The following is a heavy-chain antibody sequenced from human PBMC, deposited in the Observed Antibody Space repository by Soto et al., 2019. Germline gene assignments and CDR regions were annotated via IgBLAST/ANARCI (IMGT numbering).Heavy chain of an antibody. V-gene: IGHV3-23*01. CDR1: GFTFSSYA. D-gene: IGHD3-22*01. J-gene: IGHJ5*02. CDR2: ISGSGGST. CDR3: AKAADLRITMMP. Sequence: EVQLLESGGGLVQPGGSLRLSCAASGFTFSSYAMSWVRQSPGKGLEWVSAISGSGGSTYYADSVKGRFTISRDNSKNTMYLQMNSLRAEDTAVYYCAKAADLRITMMPWGQGTLVTVSS.